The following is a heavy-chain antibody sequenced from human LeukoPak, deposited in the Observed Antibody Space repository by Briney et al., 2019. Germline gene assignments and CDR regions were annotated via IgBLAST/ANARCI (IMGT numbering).Heavy chain of an antibody. Sequence: GGSLRLSCAASRFTFSSYSMIWVRQAPGKGLEWVSSISSSGNYIYYADSVKGRFTISRDSAKNSLYLQMNSLRAEDTAVYYCARDSIQQQLVLEDRGYPYYFEHWGQGTLVTVSS. CDR3: ARDSIQQQLVLEDRGYPYYFEH. V-gene: IGHV3-21*01. CDR1: RFTFSSYS. J-gene: IGHJ4*02. CDR2: ISSSGNYI. D-gene: IGHD6-13*01.